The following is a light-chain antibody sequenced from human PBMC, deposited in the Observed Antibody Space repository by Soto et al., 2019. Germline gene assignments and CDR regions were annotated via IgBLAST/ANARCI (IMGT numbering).Light chain of an antibody. CDR3: QQYGSSLFT. J-gene: IGKJ3*01. Sequence: EIVLTQSPGTLSLSPGVRATLSCRASQSVSSSYLAWYQQKPGQAPRLLIYGASSRATGIPDRFSGSGSGTAFTLTISRLEPEDFAVYYCQQYGSSLFTFGPGTKVDIK. CDR2: GAS. CDR1: QSVSSSY. V-gene: IGKV3-20*01.